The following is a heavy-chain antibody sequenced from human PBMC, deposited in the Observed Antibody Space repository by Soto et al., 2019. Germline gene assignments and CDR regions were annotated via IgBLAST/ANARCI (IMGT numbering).Heavy chain of an antibody. CDR2: IYYSGRT. V-gene: IGHV4-31*03. Sequence: QVQLQESGPGLVKPSQTLSLTCTVSGGSISSGGYYWSWIRQHPGKGLEWMGYIYYSGRTYYNPSLKSRVTISVDTSKNQFSLKLSSVTAADTAVYYCARSAMVVAASPQYYFDYWGQGTLVTVSS. D-gene: IGHD2-15*01. J-gene: IGHJ4*02. CDR3: ARSAMVVAASPQYYFDY. CDR1: GGSISSGGYY.